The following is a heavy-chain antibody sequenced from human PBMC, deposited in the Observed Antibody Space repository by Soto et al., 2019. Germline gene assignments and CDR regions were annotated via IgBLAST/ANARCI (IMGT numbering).Heavy chain of an antibody. Sequence: EVQLVESGGGLVQPGGSLRLSCVASEFTFSSYDMNWVRQAPGKGLEWVSFISRSSDTIFYADSVKGRFTISRDNARNSVYLHMNSMRDEDTGVYYCARDAVGLTVGYFDSRGKGTLVIVSS. J-gene: IGHJ4*02. CDR1: EFTFSSYD. CDR3: ARDAVGLTVGYFDS. D-gene: IGHD3-9*01. CDR2: ISRSSDTI. V-gene: IGHV3-48*02.